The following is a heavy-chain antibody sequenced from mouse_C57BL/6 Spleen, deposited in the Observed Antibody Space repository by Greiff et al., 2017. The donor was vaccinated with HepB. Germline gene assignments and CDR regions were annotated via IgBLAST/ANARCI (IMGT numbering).Heavy chain of an antibody. Sequence: EVMLVESGGGLVQPGGSLKLSCAASGFTFSDYYMYWVRQTPEKRLEWVAYISNGGGSTYYPDTVKGRFTISRDNAKNTLYLQMSRLKSEDTAMYYCARQRLTGTFDYWGQGTTLTVSS. J-gene: IGHJ2*01. CDR3: ARQRLTGTFDY. V-gene: IGHV5-12*01. D-gene: IGHD4-1*01. CDR2: ISNGGGST. CDR1: GFTFSDYY.